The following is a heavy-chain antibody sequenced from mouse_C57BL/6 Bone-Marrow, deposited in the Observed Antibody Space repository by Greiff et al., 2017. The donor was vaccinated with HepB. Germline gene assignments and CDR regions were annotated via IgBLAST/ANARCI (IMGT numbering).Heavy chain of an antibody. J-gene: IGHJ1*03. D-gene: IGHD1-1*01. CDR3: ARNYGSSHWYFDV. CDR1: GFNIKNTY. V-gene: IGHV14-3*01. CDR2: IDPANGNT. Sequence: VQLKESVAELVRPGASVKLSCTASGFNIKNTYMHWVKQRPEQGLEWIGRIDPANGNTKYAPKFQGKATITADTSSNTAYLQLSSLTSEDTAIYYCARNYGSSHWYFDVWGTGTTVTVSS.